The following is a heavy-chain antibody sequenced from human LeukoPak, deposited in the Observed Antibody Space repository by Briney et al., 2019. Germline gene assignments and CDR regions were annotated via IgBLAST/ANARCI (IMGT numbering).Heavy chain of an antibody. V-gene: IGHV3-48*04. CDR3: AKVGRGYSFTTDY. D-gene: IGHD5-18*01. J-gene: IGHJ4*02. Sequence: GGSLRLSCAASGFTFSSYSMNWVRQAPGKGLEWVSYISSSSSTIYYADSVKGRFTISRDNAKNSLYLQMNSLRAEDTAVYYCAKVGRGYSFTTDYWGQGTLVTVSS. CDR1: GFTFSSYS. CDR2: ISSSSSTI.